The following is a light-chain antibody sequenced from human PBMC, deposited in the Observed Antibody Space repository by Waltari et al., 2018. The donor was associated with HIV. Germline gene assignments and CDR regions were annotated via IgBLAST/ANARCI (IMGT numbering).Light chain of an antibody. CDR1: ATPKKY. CDR2: EDI. CDR3: YSTDTSGDHGV. Sequence: SYELTQPPSVSVCPGHPPRINSSGDATPKKYVLLYQQKSGQAPVLVISEDIKRPSGIPERFSASSSGTMATLIISGAQVEDEADYYCYSTDTSGDHGVFGGGTKLTVL. V-gene: IGLV3-10*01. J-gene: IGLJ3*02.